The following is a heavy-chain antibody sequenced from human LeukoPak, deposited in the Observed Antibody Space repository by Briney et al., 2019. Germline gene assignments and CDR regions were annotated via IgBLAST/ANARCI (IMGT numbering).Heavy chain of an antibody. Sequence: SETLSLTCTVSGGSISSSSYYWGWIRQPPGKGLEWIGSIYYSGSTYYNPSLKSRVTISVDTSKNQFSLKLSSVTAADTAVYYCASTLRGYSYGYFIGPSYYFDYWGQGTLVTVSS. CDR1: GGSISSSSYY. J-gene: IGHJ4*02. CDR2: IYYSGST. CDR3: ASTLRGYSYGYFIGPSYYFDY. D-gene: IGHD5-18*01. V-gene: IGHV4-39*01.